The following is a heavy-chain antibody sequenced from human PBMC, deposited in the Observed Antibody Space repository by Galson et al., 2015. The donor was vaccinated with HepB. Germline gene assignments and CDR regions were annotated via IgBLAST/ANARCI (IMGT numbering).Heavy chain of an antibody. D-gene: IGHD6-13*01. J-gene: IGHJ6*02. V-gene: IGHV3-33*01. Sequence: SLRLSCAASGFTFSSYGMHWVRQAPGKGLEWVAVIWYDGSNKYYADSVKGRFTISRDNSKNTLYLQMNSLRAEDTAVYYCARAGYSSSWIRTYYYYYGMDVWGQGTTVTVSS. CDR2: IWYDGSNK. CDR3: ARAGYSSSWIRTYYYYYGMDV. CDR1: GFTFSSYG.